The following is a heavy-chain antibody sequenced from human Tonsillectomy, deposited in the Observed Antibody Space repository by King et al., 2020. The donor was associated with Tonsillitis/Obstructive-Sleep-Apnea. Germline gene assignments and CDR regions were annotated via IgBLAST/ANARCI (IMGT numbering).Heavy chain of an antibody. CDR3: ARGPFGVVVVAATPYYFDY. CDR2: IIPIFGTA. V-gene: IGHV1-69*01. J-gene: IGHJ4*02. Sequence: QLVQSGAEVKKPGSSVKVSCKASGGTFSNYALNWVRQAPGQGLEWMGGIIPIFGTANYSQKFQGRVTITADESSSTAYMELSSLRSEDTAVYYCARGPFGVVVVAATPYYFDYWGQGTLVTVSS. D-gene: IGHD2-15*01. CDR1: GGTFSNYA.